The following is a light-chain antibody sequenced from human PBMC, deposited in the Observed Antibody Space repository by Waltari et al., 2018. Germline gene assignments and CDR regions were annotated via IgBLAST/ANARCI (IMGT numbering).Light chain of an antibody. J-gene: IGLJ3*02. CDR3: QTWGTVTWV. CDR1: SGHSFYP. CDR2: VNNDGSH. V-gene: IGLV4-69*01. Sequence: QLVLTQSPSASASLGASVKLSCTLSSGHSFYPIAWHQQQPEKGPRFLMKVNNDGSHMKGDGIPDRFSGSSSGAERYLTISSLQSEDEADYYCQTWGTVTWVFGGGTKLTVL.